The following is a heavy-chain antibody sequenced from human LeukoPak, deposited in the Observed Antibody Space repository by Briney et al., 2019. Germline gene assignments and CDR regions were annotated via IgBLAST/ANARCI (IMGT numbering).Heavy chain of an antibody. CDR3: AREGSSYVEGDAFDI. D-gene: IGHD3-22*01. J-gene: IGHJ3*02. CDR1: GFTFSTYA. CDR2: ISSSGGST. V-gene: IGHV3-23*01. Sequence: GGSLRLSCAASGFTFSTYAMSWVRQAPGKGLEWVSSISSSGGSTYYADSVKGRFTISRDNAKNSLYLQMNSLRAEDTAVYYCAREGSSYVEGDAFDIWGRGTLVTVSS.